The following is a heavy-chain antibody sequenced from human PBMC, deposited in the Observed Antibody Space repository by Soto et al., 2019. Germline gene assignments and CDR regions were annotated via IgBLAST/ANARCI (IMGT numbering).Heavy chain of an antibody. CDR3: AAFPGYSSGWYGNFDY. J-gene: IGHJ4*02. V-gene: IGHV1-2*04. Sequence: ASVKVSCKASGYTCTGYYMHWVRQAPGQGLEWMGWINPNSGGTNYAQKFQGWVTMTEDTSTDTAYMELSSLRSEDTAVYYCAAFPGYSSGWYGNFDYWGQGTLVTVSS. D-gene: IGHD6-19*01. CDR2: INPNSGGT. CDR1: GYTCTGYY.